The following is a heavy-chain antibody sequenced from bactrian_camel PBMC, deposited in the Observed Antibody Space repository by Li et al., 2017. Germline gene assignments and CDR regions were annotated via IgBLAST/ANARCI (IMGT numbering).Heavy chain of an antibody. CDR3: MATVGLPDLTTLATKRSGF. CDR1: GYTYSSVC. V-gene: IGHV3S53*01. D-gene: IGHD4*01. CDR2: IDTDGTT. J-gene: IGHJ4*01. Sequence: VQLVESGGGSVQRGGSLRLSCSASGYTYSSVCLAWFRQAPGKEREGVAAIDTDGTTTYSDSVKGRFSISRDNDKGTIFLQMHNLQTEDTAVYYCMATVGLPDLTTLATKRSGFWGQGTQVTVS.